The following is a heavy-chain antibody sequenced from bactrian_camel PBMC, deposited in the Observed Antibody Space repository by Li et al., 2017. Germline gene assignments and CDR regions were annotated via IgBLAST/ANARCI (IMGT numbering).Heavy chain of an antibody. CDR3: AVGLWADLGY. CDR1: GFTFSNYA. CDR2: INSGGGDT. Sequence: QLVESGGGLVQPGGSLRLSCAASGFTFSNYAMSWVRQSPGKGLEWVSQINSGGGDTYYAASVKGRFTISRDNAKNIVYLQLNSLKTEDTAMYYCAVGLWADLGYWGQGTQVT. J-gene: IGHJ6*01. V-gene: IGHV3S40*01.